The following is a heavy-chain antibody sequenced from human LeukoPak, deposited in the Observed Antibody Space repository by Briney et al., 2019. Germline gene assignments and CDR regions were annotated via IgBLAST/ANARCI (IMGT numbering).Heavy chain of an antibody. CDR1: GGTFSSYA. D-gene: IGHD3-16*01. Sequence: ASVKVSCKASGGTFSSYAISWVRQAPGQGLEWMGRIIPILGIANYAQKFQGRVTITADKSTSTAYMELSSLRSEDTAVYYCASGGGQYYFDYWGQGTLVTVSS. J-gene: IGHJ4*02. V-gene: IGHV1-69*04. CDR2: IIPILGIA. CDR3: ASGGGQYYFDY.